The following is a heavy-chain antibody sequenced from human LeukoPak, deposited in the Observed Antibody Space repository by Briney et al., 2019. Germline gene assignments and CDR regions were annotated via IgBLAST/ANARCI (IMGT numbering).Heavy chain of an antibody. Sequence: ASVKVSCKASGGTFSNYAINWVRQAPGQGLEWMGGITPIFGTANYVQKFQGRVTITADKSMSTAYMELSRLRSEDTAIYYCARASSDDTAMATPFAYWGQGTLVTVSS. V-gene: IGHV1-69*06. J-gene: IGHJ4*02. CDR3: ARASSDDTAMATPFAY. D-gene: IGHD5-18*01. CDR1: GGTFSNYA. CDR2: ITPIFGTA.